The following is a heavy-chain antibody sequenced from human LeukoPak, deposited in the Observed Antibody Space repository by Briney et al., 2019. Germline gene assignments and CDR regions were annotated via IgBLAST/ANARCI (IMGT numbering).Heavy chain of an antibody. CDR1: GFTFTRYS. CDR2: ISSSSSTI. Sequence: PGGSLRLSCAASGFTFTRYSMTWVRQAPGKGPEWVSYISSSSSTIHYADSVKGRFTISRDNTKNSLYLQMNSLRAEDTAVYYCARDGGATLVRGVITFDYWGQGTLVTVSS. J-gene: IGHJ4*02. CDR3: ARDGGATLVRGVITFDY. V-gene: IGHV3-48*04. D-gene: IGHD3-10*01.